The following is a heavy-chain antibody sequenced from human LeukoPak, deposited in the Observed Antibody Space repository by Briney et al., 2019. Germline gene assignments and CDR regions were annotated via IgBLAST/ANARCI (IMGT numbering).Heavy chain of an antibody. Sequence: SETLSLTCTVSGGSISSGDYYWSWIRQPPGKGLEWIGYIYYSGSTYYNPSLKSRVTISVDTSKNQFSLKLSSVTAADTAVYYFARGPPGDLEDYWGQGTLVTVSS. D-gene: IGHD7-27*01. CDR3: ARGPPGDLEDY. CDR2: IYYSGST. CDR1: GGSISSGDYY. J-gene: IGHJ4*02. V-gene: IGHV4-30-4*01.